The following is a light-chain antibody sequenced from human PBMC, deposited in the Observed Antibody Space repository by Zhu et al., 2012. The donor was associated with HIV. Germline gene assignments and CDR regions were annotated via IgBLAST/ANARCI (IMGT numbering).Light chain of an antibody. CDR1: QSVNSY. V-gene: IGKV3-11*01. Sequence: EIVLTQSPATLSLSPGERATLSCRASQSVNSYLAWYQQKPGQAPRLLIYDASNRATGIPARFSGSGSGTDFTLTISSLEAEDSAVYYCQQRSNWPLTFGGGTKVEIK. CDR2: DAS. J-gene: IGKJ4*01. CDR3: QQRSNWPLT.